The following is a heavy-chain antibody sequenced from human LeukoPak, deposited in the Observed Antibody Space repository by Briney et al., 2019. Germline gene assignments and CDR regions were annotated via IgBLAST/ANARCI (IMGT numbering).Heavy chain of an antibody. CDR3: AKVIYYYDSSGYSQHWFDP. CDR2: IIGSGGST. Sequence: LGGSLRLSCAASGFTFSSYAMSWVRQAPGKGLEWVSAIIGSGGSTYYADSVKGRFTISRDNSKNTLYLQMNSLRAEDTAVYYCAKVIYYYDSSGYSQHWFDPWGQGTLVTVSS. CDR1: GFTFSSYA. V-gene: IGHV3-23*01. D-gene: IGHD3-22*01. J-gene: IGHJ5*02.